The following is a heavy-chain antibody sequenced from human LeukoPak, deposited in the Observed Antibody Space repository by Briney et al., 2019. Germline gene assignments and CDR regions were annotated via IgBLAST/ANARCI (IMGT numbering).Heavy chain of an antibody. V-gene: IGHV4-31*03. CDR1: GGSIRSGPYY. J-gene: IGHJ4*02. CDR3: ARGLSGY. Sequence: PSETLSLTCTVSGGSIRSGPYYWSWIRQHPGKGLEWIGFIYNSGSTYYNPSLKSRVTISVDTSKNQFSLKLSSVTAADTAVYYCARGLSGYWGQGTLVTVSS. CDR2: IYNSGST.